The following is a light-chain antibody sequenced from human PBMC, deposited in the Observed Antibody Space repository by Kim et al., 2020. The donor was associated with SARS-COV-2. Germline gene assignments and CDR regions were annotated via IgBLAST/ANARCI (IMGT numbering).Light chain of an antibody. J-gene: IGKJ2*01. CDR2: AAY. CDR3: QQSYNTPYT. V-gene: IGKV1-39*01. Sequence: GDGVTITCRASQSIDSYLNWYQQKPGKAPELLIYAAYSLQSGAPSRFSGSGSGTDFTLTISSLQPEDFATYYCQQSYNTPYTFGQGTKLEI. CDR1: QSIDSY.